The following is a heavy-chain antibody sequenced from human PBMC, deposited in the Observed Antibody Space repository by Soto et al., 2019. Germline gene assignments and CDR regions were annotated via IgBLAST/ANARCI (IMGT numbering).Heavy chain of an antibody. CDR3: ARLIGNSWLDS. V-gene: IGHV4-34*01. D-gene: IGHD2-8*01. Sequence: SETLSLTCDVYGGSFSGYIWTWIRQTPGKGLQWIGQINHSGSANYNPSLKSRVTIFVDTSKNQFSLQLNSVTPDDTAVYYCARLIGNSWLDSWGQGTLVTVSS. CDR2: INHSGSA. CDR1: GGSFSGYI. J-gene: IGHJ5*01.